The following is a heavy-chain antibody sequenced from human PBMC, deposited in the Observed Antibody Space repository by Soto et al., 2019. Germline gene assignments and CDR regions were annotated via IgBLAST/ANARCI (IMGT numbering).Heavy chain of an antibody. CDR2: VYNGGYT. Sequence: QVQLHESGPGLVKPSETLSLTCTVSGGSISSYYWTWIRQPPGKGLEWIGYVYNGGYTNYSPSLKSRVTISLDTSKNLFSLKLTSVTAADTAMYYCARRIQYYYGLDAWGQGTTGTVSS. V-gene: IGHV4-59*01. CDR1: GGSISSYY. CDR3: ARRIQYYYGLDA. J-gene: IGHJ6*02.